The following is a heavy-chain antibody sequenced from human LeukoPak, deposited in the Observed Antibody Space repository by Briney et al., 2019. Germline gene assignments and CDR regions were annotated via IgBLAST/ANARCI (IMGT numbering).Heavy chain of an antibody. Sequence: PSETLSLTCAVYGGSFSGYYWSWIRQPPGKGLEWIGEINHSGGTNYNPSLRSRVTISVDTSKNQFSLRLSSVTAADTAVYYCARTQVLRYFDWLPWNYYYGMDVWGQGTTVTVSS. V-gene: IGHV4-34*01. D-gene: IGHD3-9*01. CDR3: ARTQVLRYFDWLPWNYYYGMDV. CDR1: GGSFSGYY. CDR2: INHSGGT. J-gene: IGHJ6*02.